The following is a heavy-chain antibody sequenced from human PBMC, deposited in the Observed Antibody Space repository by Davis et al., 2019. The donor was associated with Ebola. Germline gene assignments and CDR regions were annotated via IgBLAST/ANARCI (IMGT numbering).Heavy chain of an antibody. CDR1: GFAFSTFW. CDR2: ITGDGSTT. Sequence: GESLKISCAASGFAFSTFWMHWVRHVPGKGLVCVSRITGDGSTTNYADSVKGRFTISRDNAENTVYLQMNSLRAEDTAVYYCARVRGGSDWDWYVDNWGQGTLVTVSS. V-gene: IGHV3-74*01. D-gene: IGHD6-19*01. CDR3: ARVRGGSDWDWYVDN. J-gene: IGHJ4*02.